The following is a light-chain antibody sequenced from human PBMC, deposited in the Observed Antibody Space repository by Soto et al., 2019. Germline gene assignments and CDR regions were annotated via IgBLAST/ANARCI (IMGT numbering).Light chain of an antibody. J-gene: IGLJ3*02. CDR1: SSDVGSSSF. Sequence: QSALTQPASVSGSPGQSISISCTGTSSDVGSSSFLSWYQQHPGKAPKLMISDGNQRPSGVSNRFSGAKSGNTASLTISGLQAEDEADYYCCAYASTHLVFGGGTKVTVL. CDR3: CAYASTHLV. V-gene: IGLV2-23*01. CDR2: DGN.